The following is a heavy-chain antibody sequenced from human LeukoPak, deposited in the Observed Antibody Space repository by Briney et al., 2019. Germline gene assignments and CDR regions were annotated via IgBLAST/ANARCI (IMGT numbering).Heavy chain of an antibody. Sequence: SETLSLTCTVSGGSISSSSYYWGWIRQPPGKGLEWIGSIYYSGSTYYIPSLKGRVTISVDTSKNQFSLKLSSVTAADTAVYYCARAVAGIDYWGQGTLVTVSS. CDR1: GGSISSSSYY. V-gene: IGHV4-39*01. D-gene: IGHD6-19*01. CDR3: ARAVAGIDY. J-gene: IGHJ4*02. CDR2: IYYSGST.